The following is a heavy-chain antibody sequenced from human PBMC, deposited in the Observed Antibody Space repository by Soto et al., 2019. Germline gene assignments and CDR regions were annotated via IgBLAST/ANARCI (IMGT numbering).Heavy chain of an antibody. Sequence: GSLRLSCAASGFTFSNAWIHCVRQAPGKGLEWVGRIKSKTDGGTTDHAAPVKGRFTISRDDSKNTVYLQMNSLKSEDSAVYYCIYYYDSSTYFHVEYWGQGTLVTVSS. CDR1: GFTFSNAW. J-gene: IGHJ4*02. V-gene: IGHV3-15*01. CDR3: IYYYDSSTYFHVEY. D-gene: IGHD3-22*01. CDR2: IKSKTDGGTT.